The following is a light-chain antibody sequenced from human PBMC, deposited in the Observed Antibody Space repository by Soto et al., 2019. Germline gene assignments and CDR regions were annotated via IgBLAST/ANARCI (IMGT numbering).Light chain of an antibody. Sequence: DIQMTKSPSSLSASVGDRVTLTCRASQSISSYLNWYQQKPGKAPELLIFAASSLHSGVPSRFSGSGSGTDFTLTISSLQPEDFATYYCQHSYSTPYTFGQGNKLEIK. J-gene: IGKJ2*01. CDR2: AAS. CDR1: QSISSY. V-gene: IGKV1-39*01. CDR3: QHSYSTPYT.